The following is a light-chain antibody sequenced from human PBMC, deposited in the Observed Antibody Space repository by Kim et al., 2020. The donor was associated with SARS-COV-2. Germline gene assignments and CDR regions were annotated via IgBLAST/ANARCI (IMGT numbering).Light chain of an antibody. Sequence: PGERATLSCRASQSVSSSYLAWYQQKPGQAPRLLIYGASSRATGIPDRFSGSGSGTDFTLTISRLEPEDFAVYYCQHYGSSPRRTFGQGTKVDIK. V-gene: IGKV3-20*01. CDR1: QSVSSSY. J-gene: IGKJ1*01. CDR2: GAS. CDR3: QHYGSSPRRT.